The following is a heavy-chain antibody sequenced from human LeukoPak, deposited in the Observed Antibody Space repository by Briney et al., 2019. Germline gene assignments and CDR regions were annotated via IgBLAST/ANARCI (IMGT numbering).Heavy chain of an antibody. Sequence: SENLSLTCTVSGGSINSYYWSWIRQPAGKGLEWIGYIYYSGSTNYNPSLKSRVTISVDTSKNQFSLKLSSVTAADTAVYYCARDSVEVDSLDYWGQGTLVTVSS. CDR1: GGSINSYY. CDR3: ARDSVEVDSLDY. J-gene: IGHJ4*02. D-gene: IGHD2-15*01. V-gene: IGHV4-59*12. CDR2: IYYSGST.